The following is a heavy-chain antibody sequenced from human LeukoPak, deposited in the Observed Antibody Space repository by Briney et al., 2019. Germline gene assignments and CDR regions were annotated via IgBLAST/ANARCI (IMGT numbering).Heavy chain of an antibody. J-gene: IGHJ4*02. CDR3: ARDQDRFDY. CDR2: SYPRDCST. V-gene: IGHV1-46*01. CDR1: VYTVTSNY. Sequence: SVKVSCKASVYTVTSNYVHWVRQAPGQGLEWMGMSYPRDCSTGCAQKFQGRVTVTRDTATSTVHMELSGLRSEDTAVYYCARDQDRFDYWGQGTLVTVSS.